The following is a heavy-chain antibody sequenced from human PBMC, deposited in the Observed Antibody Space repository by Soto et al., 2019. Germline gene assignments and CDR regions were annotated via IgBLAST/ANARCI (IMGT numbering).Heavy chain of an antibody. J-gene: IGHJ5*02. Sequence: QVQLVQSGAEVKKPGASVKVSCKASGYTFSTYGMHWVRQAPGQRFEWMGWINAGNGDTRYLQRFQGRVTITRDTSASTVYMELSSLRSEDTAVYYCARHGEVGSVSYAFNCFDPWGQGTLVTVSS. CDR1: GYTFSTYG. V-gene: IGHV1-3*01. CDR2: INAGNGDT. CDR3: ARHGEVGSVSYAFNCFDP. D-gene: IGHD6-19*01.